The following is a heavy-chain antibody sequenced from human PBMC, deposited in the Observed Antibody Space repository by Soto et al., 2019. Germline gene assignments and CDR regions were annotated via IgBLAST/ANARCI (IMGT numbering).Heavy chain of an antibody. J-gene: IGHJ6*02. CDR3: ARMGSVTTFSWSDYYYGMDV. D-gene: IGHD4-17*01. CDR2: ISSRTNYM. V-gene: IGHV3-21*01. Sequence: EVQLVESEGGLVKPGGSLRLSCAASGFTFSSYSMNWVRQAPGKGLEWVSSISSRTNYMYYADSVKGRFTISRDDAKNSLYLQMNSLRAEDTAVYYCARMGSVTTFSWSDYYYGMDVWGQGTTVTVSS. CDR1: GFTFSSYS.